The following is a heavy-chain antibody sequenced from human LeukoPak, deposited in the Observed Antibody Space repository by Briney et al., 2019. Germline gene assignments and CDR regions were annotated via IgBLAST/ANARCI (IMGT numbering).Heavy chain of an antibody. V-gene: IGHV1-2*04. CDR1: GYTFTGYY. D-gene: IGHD5-18*01. CDR3: ARADNGYSYGYGSFDY. CDR2: INPNSGGT. J-gene: IGHJ4*02. Sequence: ASVKVSCKASGYTFTGYYMHWVRQAPGQGLEWMGWINPNSGGTSYAQKFQGWVTMTRDTSISTAYMELSRLRSDDTAVYYCARADNGYSYGYGSFDYWGQGTLVTVSS.